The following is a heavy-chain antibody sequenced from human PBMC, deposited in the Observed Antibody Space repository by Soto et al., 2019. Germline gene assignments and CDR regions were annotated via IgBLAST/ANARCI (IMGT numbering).Heavy chain of an antibody. CDR1: GFTFSSYG. CDR2: IWYDGSNK. CDR3: ARGVLELWVSYGMDV. Sequence: GGSLRLSCAASGFTFSSYGMHWVRQAPGKGLEWVAVIWYDGSNKYYADSVKGRFTISRDNSKNTLYLQMNSLRAEDTAVYYCARGVLELWVSYGMDVWGQGTTVTVSS. J-gene: IGHJ6*02. V-gene: IGHV3-33*01. D-gene: IGHD2-21*01.